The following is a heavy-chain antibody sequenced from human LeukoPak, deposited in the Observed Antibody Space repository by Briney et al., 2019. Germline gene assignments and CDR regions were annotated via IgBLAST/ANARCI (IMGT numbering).Heavy chain of an antibody. CDR2: IYYSGST. Sequence: WIVYIYYSGSTYYNPSLKMRVTISVNRSKNQLSGKVSSVTAADTAVYYCARDRKFGEYDYWGQGTLVTVSS. CDR3: ARDRKFGEYDY. D-gene: IGHD2-21*01. V-gene: IGHV4-31*02. J-gene: IGHJ4*02.